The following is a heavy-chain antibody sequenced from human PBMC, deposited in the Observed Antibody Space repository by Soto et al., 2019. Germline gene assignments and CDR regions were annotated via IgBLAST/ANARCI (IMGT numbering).Heavy chain of an antibody. Sequence: TLSLTCTVSGGSISSGAYYWNWIRQHPGKDLEWIGYIYYSASTYYNPSLQSRVTIAVDTSKNQFSLKLTSVTAADTAVYYCARNPFLLCCSISCHVFEIWGQGTLVTVS. V-gene: IGHV4-31*03. CDR2: IYYSAST. D-gene: IGHD2-2*01. CDR3: ARNPFLLCCSISCHVFEI. CDR1: GGSISSGAYY. J-gene: IGHJ3*02.